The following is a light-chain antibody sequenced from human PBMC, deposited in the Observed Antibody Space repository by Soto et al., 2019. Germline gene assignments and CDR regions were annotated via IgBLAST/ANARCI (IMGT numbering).Light chain of an antibody. CDR3: QQRSNWPLT. J-gene: IGKJ4*01. CDR1: QSVSSY. V-gene: IGKV3-11*01. CDR2: DAS. Sequence: EIVLTQSPATLSLSPGERATLSCRASQSVSSYLAWYQQKPGQAPRLLIYDASNRATGILARFSGSGSGTDFTLTISRLETEDFAVYYCQQRSNWPLTFVGGTKVEIK.